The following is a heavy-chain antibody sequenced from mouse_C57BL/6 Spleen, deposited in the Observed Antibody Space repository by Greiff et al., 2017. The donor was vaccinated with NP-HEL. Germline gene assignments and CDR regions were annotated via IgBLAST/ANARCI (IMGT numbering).Heavy chain of an antibody. D-gene: IGHD1-1*01. J-gene: IGHJ2*01. V-gene: IGHV1-80*01. CDR2: IYPGDGDT. CDR3: ARGGTTVVAPFDY. CDR1: GYAFSSYW. Sequence: LQESGASVKISCKASGYAFSSYWMNWVKQRPGKGLEWIGQIYPGDGDTNYNGKFKGKATLTADKSSSTAYMQLSSLTSEDSAVYFCARGGTTVVAPFDYWGQGTTLTVSS.